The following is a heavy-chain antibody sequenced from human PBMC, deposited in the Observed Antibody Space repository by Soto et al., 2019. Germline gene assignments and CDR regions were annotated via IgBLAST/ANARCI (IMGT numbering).Heavy chain of an antibody. CDR1: GFNFSGSA. D-gene: IGHD4-4*01. J-gene: IGHJ6*02. Sequence: GGSLRLSCAASGFNFSGSAMHWVRQAPGKGLEWVGRIRSKPNNYATAYAASVKGRFSISRDDSKNTAYLQVNGLKTEDTAVYYCSGGQNDYNYYYYYPMDVWGRGTTVTVSS. CDR2: IRSKPNNYAT. V-gene: IGHV3-73*01. CDR3: SGGQNDYNYYYYYPMDV.